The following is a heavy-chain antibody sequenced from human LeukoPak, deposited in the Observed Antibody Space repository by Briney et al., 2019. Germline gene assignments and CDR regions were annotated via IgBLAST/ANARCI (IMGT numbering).Heavy chain of an antibody. CDR3: ARHPYYYGSSGLQERYFDY. V-gene: IGHV4-59*01. CDR2: IYYSGST. Sequence: PSETLSLTCTVSGGSISSYYWSWIRQPPGKGLEWIGYIYYSGSTNYNPSLKSRVTLSVDTSKNQFSLKLSSVTAADTAVYYCARHPYYYGSSGLQERYFDYWGQGTLVTVSS. J-gene: IGHJ4*02. CDR1: GGSISSYY. D-gene: IGHD3-22*01.